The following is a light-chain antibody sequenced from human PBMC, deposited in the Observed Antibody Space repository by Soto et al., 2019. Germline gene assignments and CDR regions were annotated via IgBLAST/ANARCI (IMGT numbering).Light chain of an antibody. CDR2: DNS. CDR1: TFNMGNNY. V-gene: IGLV1-51*01. J-gene: IGLJ3*02. CDR3: GSWDNSLSVVV. Sequence: QSVLTQPPSVSAALGQKVTISCSGNTFNMGNNYVAWYQQLPGTAPKLLIYDNSERPSGIPDRFSASKSGTSATLGITGLQTGDEADYYCGSWDNSLSVVVFGGGTKVTVL.